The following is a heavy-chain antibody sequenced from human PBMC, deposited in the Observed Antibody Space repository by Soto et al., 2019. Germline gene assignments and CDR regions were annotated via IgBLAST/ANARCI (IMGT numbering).Heavy chain of an antibody. J-gene: IGHJ5*02. CDR2: IIPIFGTA. CDR1: GGTFSSYA. Sequence: SVKVSCKASGGTFSSYAISWVRQAPGQGLEWMGGIIPIFGTANYAQKFQGRVTITADESTSTAYMELSSLRSEDTAVYYCAKDSFGYSSSGDWFDPWGQGTLVTVSS. V-gene: IGHV1-69*13. CDR3: AKDSFGYSSSGDWFDP. D-gene: IGHD6-13*01.